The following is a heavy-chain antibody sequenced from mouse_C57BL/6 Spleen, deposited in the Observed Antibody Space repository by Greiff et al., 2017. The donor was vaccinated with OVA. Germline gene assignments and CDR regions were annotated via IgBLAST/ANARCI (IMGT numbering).Heavy chain of an antibody. J-gene: IGHJ4*01. D-gene: IGHD2-3*01. V-gene: IGHV5-17*01. CDR1: GFTFSDYG. CDR3: ARGVTRDYYAMDY. Sequence: EVQVVESGGGLVKPGGSLKLSCAASGFTFSDYGMHWVRQAPEKGLEWVAYISSGSSTIYYADTVKGRFTISRDNAKNTLFLQMTSLRSEDTAMYYCARGVTRDYYAMDYWGQGTSVTVSS. CDR2: ISSGSSTI.